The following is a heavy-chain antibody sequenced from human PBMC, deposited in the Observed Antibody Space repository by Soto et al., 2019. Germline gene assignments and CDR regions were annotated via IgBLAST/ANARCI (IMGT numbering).Heavy chain of an antibody. J-gene: IGHJ4*02. CDR2: IWYDGSNK. CDR3: AREGIVDTAMAFDY. Sequence: QVQLVESGGGVVQPGRSLRLSCAASGFTFSSYGMHWVRQAPGKGLEWVAVIWYDGSNKYYADSVKGRFTISRDNSKNTLYRQMNSLRAEDTAVYYCAREGIVDTAMAFDYWGQGTLVTVSS. V-gene: IGHV3-33*01. CDR1: GFTFSSYG. D-gene: IGHD5-18*01.